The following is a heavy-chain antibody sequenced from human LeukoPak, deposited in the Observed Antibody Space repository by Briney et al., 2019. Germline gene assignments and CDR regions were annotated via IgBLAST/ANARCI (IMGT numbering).Heavy chain of an antibody. CDR3: ASPYYDFWSGHNDAFDI. D-gene: IGHD3-3*01. Sequence: GGSLRLSCAASRFTFSSYWMHWVRQAPGKGLVWVSRINSDGSSTSYADSVKGRFTISRDNAKNTLYLQMNSLRAEDTAVYYCASPYYDFWSGHNDAFDIWGQGTMVTVSS. V-gene: IGHV3-74*01. CDR1: RFTFSSYW. J-gene: IGHJ3*02. CDR2: INSDGSST.